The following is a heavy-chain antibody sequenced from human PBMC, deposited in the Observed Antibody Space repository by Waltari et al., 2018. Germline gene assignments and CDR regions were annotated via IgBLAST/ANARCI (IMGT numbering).Heavy chain of an antibody. CDR1: GFTISSYA. V-gene: IGHV3-23*01. J-gene: IGHJ4*02. CDR2: INGPGNKT. Sequence: EAQLLDSGGGLVQPGGSLRISCEASGFTISSYAMNWVRQAPGKGRDGVSEINGPGNKTYYADSVEGRFTISKDNRNNILYLQMDSLRVEDTATYYCARDGYNWIAFDNWGQGILVTVSS. D-gene: IGHD5-12*01. CDR3: ARDGYNWIAFDN.